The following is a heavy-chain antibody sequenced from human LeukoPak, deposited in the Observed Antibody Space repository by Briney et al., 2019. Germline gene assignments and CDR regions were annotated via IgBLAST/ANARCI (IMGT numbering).Heavy chain of an antibody. CDR2: ISSNGGST. V-gene: IGHV3-64*01. CDR3: ARWELLNAFDI. J-gene: IGHJ3*02. CDR1: GFTFSSYA. Sequence: AGGSLRLSCAASGFTFSSYAMHWVRQAPGKGLEYVSAISSNGGSTYYANSVKGRFTISRDNSKNTLYLQMGRLRAEDMAVYYCARWELLNAFDIWGQGTMVTVSS. D-gene: IGHD1-26*01.